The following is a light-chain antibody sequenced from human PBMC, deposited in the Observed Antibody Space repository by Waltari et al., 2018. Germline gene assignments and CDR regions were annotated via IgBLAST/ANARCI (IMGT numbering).Light chain of an antibody. CDR1: SSNIGAGYE. CDR3: QTYDSSLRGYV. J-gene: IGLJ1*01. CDR2: GNS. V-gene: IGLV1-40*01. Sequence: QSVLTQPPSVSGAPGQRVTLSCTGSSSNIGAGYEVHWYQQLPGTAPKLLIYGNSTRPQGVPDRFSGLKSGASAALAIAWLQAADEADDYCQTYDSSLRGYVFGTGTKVTVL.